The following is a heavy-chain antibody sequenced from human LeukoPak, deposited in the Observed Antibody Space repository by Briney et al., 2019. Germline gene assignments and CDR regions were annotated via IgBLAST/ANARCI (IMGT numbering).Heavy chain of an antibody. CDR2: MYSGGSA. D-gene: IGHD2-2*01. Sequence: GGSLRLSCAASGFTFDDYVLHWVRQAPGKGLEWVSLMYSGGSAYYADPVKGRFTISRDNSKNTLYLQMNSLRAEDTAVYYCATGGGYCGSTSCYDYWGQGTLVTVSS. V-gene: IGHV3-66*01. CDR1: GFTFDDYV. CDR3: ATGGGYCGSTSCYDY. J-gene: IGHJ4*02.